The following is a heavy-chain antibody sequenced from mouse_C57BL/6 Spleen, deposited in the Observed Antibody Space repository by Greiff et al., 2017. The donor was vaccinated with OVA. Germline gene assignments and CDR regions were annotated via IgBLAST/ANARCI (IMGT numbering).Heavy chain of an antibody. D-gene: IGHD1-1*01. CDR1: GFTFSDFY. Sequence: VQLKESGGGLVQSGRSLRLSCATSGFTFSDFYMEWVRQAPGKGLEWIAASRNKANDYTTEYSASVKGRFIVSRDTSQSILYLQMNALRAEDTAIYYCARDAGTYGLDYWGQGTTLTVSS. V-gene: IGHV7-1*01. CDR2: SRNKANDYTT. CDR3: ARDAGTYGLDY. J-gene: IGHJ2*01.